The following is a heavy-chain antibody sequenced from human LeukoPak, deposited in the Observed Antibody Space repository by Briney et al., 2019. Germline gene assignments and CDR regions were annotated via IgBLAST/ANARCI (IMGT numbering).Heavy chain of an antibody. J-gene: IGHJ5*02. CDR1: GGSISSYY. CDR3: ARHRPGERRFDP. D-gene: IGHD3-16*01. CDR2: IYYSGST. V-gene: IGHV4-59*08. Sequence: PSETLSLTCTVSGGSISSYYWSWIRQPPGKRLEWIGHIYYSGSTNYNPSLKSRVTISVDTSKNQFSLKLSSVTAADTAVYSCARHRPGERRFDPWGQGTLVTVSS.